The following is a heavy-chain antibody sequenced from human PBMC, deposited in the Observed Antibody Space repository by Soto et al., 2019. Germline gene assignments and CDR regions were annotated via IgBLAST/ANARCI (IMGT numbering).Heavy chain of an antibody. CDR3: ARDLPGGDYGSWSYYKIGY. CDR1: GYTFTSYG. D-gene: IGHD3-10*01. Sequence: QVQLVQSGAEVKKPGASVKVSCKASGYTFTSYGISWVRQAPGQGLEWMGWISAYNGNTNYAQKLQGRATMTTDTSTSTAYMELRSLRSDDTAVYYCARDLPGGDYGSWSYYKIGYWGQGTLVTVSS. CDR2: ISAYNGNT. J-gene: IGHJ4*02. V-gene: IGHV1-18*01.